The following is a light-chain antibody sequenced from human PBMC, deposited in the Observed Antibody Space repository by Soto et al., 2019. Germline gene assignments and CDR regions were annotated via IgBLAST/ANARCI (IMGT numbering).Light chain of an antibody. CDR1: SSNIGAGYD. CDR2: GNN. V-gene: IGLV1-40*01. J-gene: IGLJ3*02. Sequence: QSVLTQPPSVSGAPGQRVTISCTRSSSNIGAGYDVHWYQQLPGTAPKLLIYGNNNRPSGVPDRFSGSKSGTSASLAITGLQAEDEADYYCQSYDSSHWVFGGGTKVTVL. CDR3: QSYDSSHWV.